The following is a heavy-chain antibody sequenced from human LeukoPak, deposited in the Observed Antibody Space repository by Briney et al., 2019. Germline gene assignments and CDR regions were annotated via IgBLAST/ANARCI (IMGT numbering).Heavy chain of an antibody. CDR2: MNPNSGNT. V-gene: IGHV1-8*03. CDR1: GYTFTSYD. CDR3: ARVFTAGYAFDI. D-gene: IGHD3-10*02. Sequence: ASVKVSCKASGYTFTSYDINWVRQATGQGLEWMGWMNPNSGNTGYAQKFQGRVTITRNTSISTAYMELSSLRSEDTAVYYCARVFTAGYAFDIWGQGTMVTVSS. J-gene: IGHJ3*02.